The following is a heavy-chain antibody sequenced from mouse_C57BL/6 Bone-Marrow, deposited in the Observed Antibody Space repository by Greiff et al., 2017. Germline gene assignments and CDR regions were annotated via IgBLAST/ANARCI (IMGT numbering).Heavy chain of an antibody. J-gene: IGHJ1*03. CDR3: ARLEFDGSSGDWYFDV. Sequence: VQLQQSGPELVKPGASVKLSCKASGYTFTSYDINWVKQRPGQGLEWIGWIYPRDGSTKYNEKFKGKATLTGDTSSSKAYMELPSLTSEDSAVYFCARLEFDGSSGDWYFDVWGTGTTVTVSS. V-gene: IGHV1-85*01. CDR1: GYTFTSYD. D-gene: IGHD1-1*01. CDR2: IYPRDGST.